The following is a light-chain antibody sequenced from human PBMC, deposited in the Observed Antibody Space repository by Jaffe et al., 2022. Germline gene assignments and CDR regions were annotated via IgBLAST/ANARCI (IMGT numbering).Light chain of an antibody. V-gene: IGLV1-40*01. CDR3: QCYDTSLSGYV. CDR2: GNN. Sequence: QSVLTQPPSVSGAPGQRVTISCAGSSSNIGTIYDVHWYQQIPGTPPKYLISGNNNRPSGVPDRFSGSKSGTSASLAITGLQAEDEADYYCQCYDTSLSGYVFGTGTKVTVL. CDR1: SSNIGTIYD. J-gene: IGLJ1*01.